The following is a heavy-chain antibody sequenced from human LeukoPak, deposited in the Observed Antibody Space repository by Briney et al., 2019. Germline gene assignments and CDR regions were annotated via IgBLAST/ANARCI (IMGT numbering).Heavy chain of an antibody. D-gene: IGHD3-9*01. V-gene: IGHV3-73*01. CDR3: AGDYDSLTGLNY. CDR2: IRTQANNDAT. J-gene: IGHJ4*02. Sequence: GGSLRLSCAASGFTFSDSAMHWVRQASGKGLEWLGRIRTQANNDATAYGASVKGRFIISRDDSRNTAYLQMNSLKTEDTAVYYCAGDYDSLTGLNYWGQGTLVTVSS. CDR1: GFTFSDSA.